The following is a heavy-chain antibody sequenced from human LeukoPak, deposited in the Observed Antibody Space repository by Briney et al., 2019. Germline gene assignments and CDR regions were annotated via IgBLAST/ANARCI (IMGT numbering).Heavy chain of an antibody. Sequence: SETLSLTCTVSGYSISSGYYWGWIRQPPGKGLEWIGSIYHSGSTYYNPSLKSRVTISVDTSKNQFSLKLSSVTAADTAVYYCARFGGTGTWFDPWGQGTLVTVSS. J-gene: IGHJ5*02. D-gene: IGHD3-16*01. CDR1: GYSISSGYY. V-gene: IGHV4-38-2*02. CDR3: ARFGGTGTWFDP. CDR2: IYHSGST.